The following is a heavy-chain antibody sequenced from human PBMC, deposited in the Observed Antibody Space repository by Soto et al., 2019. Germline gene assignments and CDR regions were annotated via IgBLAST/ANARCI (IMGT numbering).Heavy chain of an antibody. V-gene: IGHV2-5*02. Sequence: SGPTLVNPTQTLTLTCTFSGFSFSTSQMGMGWISQHPGKAKEWLALIYWDDDKRYSPSLRSRLAITKDTSKNLVVLTMTNVDPVDTATYFCAHRPGGYMSGWDNGYFDYWGRGALVTVSS. J-gene: IGHJ4*02. D-gene: IGHD6-19*01. CDR2: IYWDDDK. CDR3: AHRPGGYMSGWDNGYFDY. CDR1: GFSFSTSQMG.